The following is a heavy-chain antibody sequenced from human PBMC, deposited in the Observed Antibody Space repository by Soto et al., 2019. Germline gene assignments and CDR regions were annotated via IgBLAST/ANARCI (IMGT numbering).Heavy chain of an antibody. CDR3: ARSFTKSRRGGVAFDY. Sequence: QVQLVQSGAEVKKPGSSVKVSCTTSGGTFSSFGINWVRQAPGQGLDWMGGIIPLDGTTNYAEKFQGRVTITADASTSTAYMDLSSLRSEDTAVYYCARSFTKSRRGGVAFDYWGQGTLRTVAS. V-gene: IGHV1-69*01. J-gene: IGHJ4*02. CDR2: IIPLDGTT. D-gene: IGHD3-3*01. CDR1: GGTFSSFG.